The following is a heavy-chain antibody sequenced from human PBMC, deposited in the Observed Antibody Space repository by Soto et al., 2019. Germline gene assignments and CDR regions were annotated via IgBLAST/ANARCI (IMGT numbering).Heavy chain of an antibody. CDR3: AREDDYYDSSGYDY. V-gene: IGHV3-21*01. J-gene: IGHJ4*02. CDR2: ISSSSSYI. D-gene: IGHD3-22*01. Sequence: LRLSCAASGFTFSSYSMNWVRQAPGKGLEWVSSISSSSSYIYYADSVKGRFTISRDNAKNSLYLQMNSLRAEDTAVYYCAREDDYYDSSGYDYWGQGTLVTVSS. CDR1: GFTFSSYS.